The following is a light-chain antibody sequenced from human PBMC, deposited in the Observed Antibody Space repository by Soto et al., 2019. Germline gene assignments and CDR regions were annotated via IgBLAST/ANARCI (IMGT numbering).Light chain of an antibody. Sequence: QSALTQPASVSGSPGQSITISCTGTSSDVGGYNYVSWYQQHPGKAPKLMIYEVSNRPSGVSNRFSGSKSGNTASLTISGAQAEDGGGYYCSSYTSSSTQVFGTGTKVTVL. CDR1: SSDVGGYNY. V-gene: IGLV2-14*01. J-gene: IGLJ1*01. CDR2: EVS. CDR3: SSYTSSSTQV.